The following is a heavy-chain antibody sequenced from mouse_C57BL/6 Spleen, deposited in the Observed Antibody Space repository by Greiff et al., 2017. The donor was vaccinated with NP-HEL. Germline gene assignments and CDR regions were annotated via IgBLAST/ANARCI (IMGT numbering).Heavy chain of an antibody. D-gene: IGHD1-1*01. CDR3: ARLRDYYAMDY. V-gene: IGHV5-17*01. CDR1: GFTFSDYG. J-gene: IGHJ4*01. Sequence: DVHLVESGGGLVKPGGSLKLSCAASGFTFSDYGMHWVRQAPEKGLEWVAYISSGSSTIYYADTVKGRFTISRDNAKNTLFLQMTSLRSEDTAMYYCARLRDYYAMDYWGQGTSVTVSS. CDR2: ISSGSSTI.